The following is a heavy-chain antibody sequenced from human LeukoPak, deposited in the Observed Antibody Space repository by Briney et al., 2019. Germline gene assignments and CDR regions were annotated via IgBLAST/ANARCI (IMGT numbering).Heavy chain of an antibody. D-gene: IGHD5-18*01. CDR3: ARVRIGIQLWNPDY. CDR1: GGSFSGYY. J-gene: IGHJ4*02. CDR2: INHSGST. Sequence: PSETLSLTCAVYGGSFSGYYWSWIRQPPGKGLEWIGEINHSGSTNYNPSLKSRVTISVDTSKNQFSLKLSSVTAADTAVYYCARVRIGIQLWNPDYWGQGTLVTVSS. V-gene: IGHV4-34*01.